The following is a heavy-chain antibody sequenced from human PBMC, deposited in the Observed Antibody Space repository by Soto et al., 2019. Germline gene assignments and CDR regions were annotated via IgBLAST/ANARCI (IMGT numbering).Heavy chain of an antibody. V-gene: IGHV5-10-1*01. CDR2: IDPSDSQT. D-gene: IGHD6-13*01. J-gene: IGHJ5*02. CDR1: GYSFAGYW. Sequence: GESLKISCKGSGYSFAGYWITWVRQKPGKGLEWMGRIDPSDSQTYYSPSFRGHVTISVTKSITTVFLQWSSLRASDTAMYYCARLGIAAAGNPGPWGHGTLVTVSS. CDR3: ARLGIAAAGNPGP.